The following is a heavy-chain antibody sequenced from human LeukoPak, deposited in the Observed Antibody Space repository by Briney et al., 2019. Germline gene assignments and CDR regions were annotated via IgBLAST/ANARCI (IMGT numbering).Heavy chain of an antibody. CDR1: GFTFSDYY. V-gene: IGHV3-11*01. CDR2: ISSSGSTI. J-gene: IGHJ4*02. D-gene: IGHD6-13*01. Sequence: GGSLRLSCAASGFTFSDYYMSWIRQAPGKGLEWVSYISSSGSTIYYADSVKGRFTISRDNAKNSLYLQMNSLRAEDTAMYYCARERAAAGTDFDYWGQGTLVTVSS. CDR3: ARERAAAGTDFDY.